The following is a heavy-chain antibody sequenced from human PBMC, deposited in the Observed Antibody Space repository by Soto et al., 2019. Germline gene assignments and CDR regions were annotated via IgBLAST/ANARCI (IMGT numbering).Heavy chain of an antibody. CDR3: AKRSSSSTFDY. V-gene: IGHV3-23*01. CDR1: GFDASVNL. CDR2: ISGSDDST. Sequence: PGGSLRLSCAASGFDASVNLMNWVRQAPGKGLEWVSVISGSDDSTYYADSVRGRFTISRDNSKNTLYLQMNSLRAEDTAVYYCAKRSSSSTFDYWGQGTLVTVSS. D-gene: IGHD6-6*01. J-gene: IGHJ4*02.